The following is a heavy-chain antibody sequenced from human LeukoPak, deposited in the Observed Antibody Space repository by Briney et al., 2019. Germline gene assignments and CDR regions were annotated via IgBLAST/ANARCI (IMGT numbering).Heavy chain of an antibody. D-gene: IGHD3-3*01. J-gene: IGHJ4*02. CDR2: ISSSSSTI. Sequence: GGSLRLSCAASGFTFSSYSMNWVRQAPGKGLEWVSYISSSSSTIYYADSVKVRFTISRDNAKNSLYLQMNSLRAEDTAVYYCAREVRFLSFDYWGQGTLVTVSS. V-gene: IGHV3-48*01. CDR1: GFTFSSYS. CDR3: AREVRFLSFDY.